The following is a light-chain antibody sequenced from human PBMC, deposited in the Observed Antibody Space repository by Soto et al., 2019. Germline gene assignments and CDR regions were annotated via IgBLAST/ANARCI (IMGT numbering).Light chain of an antibody. CDR3: QQYGSSPQT. J-gene: IGKJ1*01. CDR2: GAS. V-gene: IGKV3-20*01. Sequence: EIVLTQSPSTLSLSPGERATLSCRASQSVSSSYLAWYQQKPGQAPRLLIYGASSRATGIPDRFSGGGSGTDFTLTISRLEPEDFAVYYCQQYGSSPQTFGHGTKVDIK. CDR1: QSVSSSY.